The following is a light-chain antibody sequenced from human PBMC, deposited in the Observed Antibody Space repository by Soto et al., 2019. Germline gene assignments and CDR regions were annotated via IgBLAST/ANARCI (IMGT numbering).Light chain of an antibody. CDR2: GAS. CDR1: QSVNSN. V-gene: IGKV3-15*01. J-gene: IGKJ1*01. CDR3: QHYNNWPPWT. Sequence: EIVMTQSPATLSVSPGERATFSCRASQSVNSNLAWYQQKPGQAPRLLIYGASIRATGIPARFSGSGSGTEFTLTISTLQSEDFAIYYCQHYNNWPPWTFGQGTKVDTK.